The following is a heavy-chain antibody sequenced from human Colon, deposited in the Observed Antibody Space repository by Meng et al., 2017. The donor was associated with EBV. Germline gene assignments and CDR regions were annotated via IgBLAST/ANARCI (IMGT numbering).Heavy chain of an antibody. CDR2: VRYSGTA. CDR1: GGSLDNSDYF. D-gene: IGHD4-17*01. V-gene: IGHV4-39*01. Sequence: LYLQESVPGCANPSETLSLSCSVSGGSLDNSDYFWDWIRQPPGKGLEWIGSVRYSGTAYYNPSLTSRVTISVDTSKNQFSLNLSSLTAADTAVYYCARHVYGDSYGFWGQGTLVTVSS. J-gene: IGHJ4*02. CDR3: ARHVYGDSYGF.